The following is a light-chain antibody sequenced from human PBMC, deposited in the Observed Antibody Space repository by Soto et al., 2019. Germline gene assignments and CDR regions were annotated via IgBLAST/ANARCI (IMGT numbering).Light chain of an antibody. CDR3: QSYDSSLSGSGV. Sequence: QSVLTQPPSVGGAPGQRVTISRTGSSSNIGAGYDVHWYQQLPGTAPKLLIYGNSNRPSGVPDRFSGSKSGTSASLAITGLQAEDEADYYCQSYDSSLSGSGVFGGGTKLTVL. J-gene: IGLJ2*01. CDR2: GNS. V-gene: IGLV1-40*01. CDR1: SSNIGAGYD.